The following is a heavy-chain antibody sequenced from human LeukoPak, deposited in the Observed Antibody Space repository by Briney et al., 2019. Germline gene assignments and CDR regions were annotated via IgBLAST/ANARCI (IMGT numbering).Heavy chain of an antibody. V-gene: IGHV3-23*01. CDR2: ISGSGST. CDR1: GFTFSSYG. D-gene: IGHD3/OR15-3a*01. Sequence: GGSLRLSCTASGFTFSSYGMSWVRQVPGKGLEGVSVISGSGSTAYTDSVKGRFTISRDNSRNTLYLQMNSLRAEDTAVYYCAKEWWTGYYDAFDSWGQGTMVTVSS. J-gene: IGHJ3*02. CDR3: AKEWWTGYYDAFDS.